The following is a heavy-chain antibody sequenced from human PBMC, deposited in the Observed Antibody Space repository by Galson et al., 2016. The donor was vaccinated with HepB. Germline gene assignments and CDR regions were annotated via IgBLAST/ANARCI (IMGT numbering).Heavy chain of an antibody. Sequence: SLRLSCAASGFTLSTYAMSWVRQAPGKGLEWVAAISGGSTYYADSVKGRFTISRDNSKNTLDLQMNSLRTEDTAIYYCARANRYGTGWYGRNDYWGQGTLVTVSS. V-gene: IGHV3-23*01. D-gene: IGHD6-19*01. J-gene: IGHJ4*02. CDR3: ARANRYGTGWYGRNDY. CDR2: ISGGST. CDR1: GFTLSTYA.